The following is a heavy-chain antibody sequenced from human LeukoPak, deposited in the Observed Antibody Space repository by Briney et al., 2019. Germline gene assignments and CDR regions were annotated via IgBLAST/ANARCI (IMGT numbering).Heavy chain of an antibody. J-gene: IGHJ3*02. V-gene: IGHV3-74*01. D-gene: IGHD2-15*01. CDR2: IYNEGSGT. Sequence: PGGSLRLSCAASGFSFSSYWIYWVRQVPGKGLVYVSRIYNEGSGTTYADSVRGRFTSSRDNTNNKVYLQMNSLRVEDTAVYYCARGGLHHAFDIWGQGTMVTVSS. CDR1: GFSFSSYW. CDR3: ARGGLHHAFDI.